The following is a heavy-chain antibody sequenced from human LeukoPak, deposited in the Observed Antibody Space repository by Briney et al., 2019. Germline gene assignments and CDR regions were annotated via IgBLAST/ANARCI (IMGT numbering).Heavy chain of an antibody. CDR1: GGSFSGYY. D-gene: IGHD3-10*01. Sequence: SETLSLTCAVYGGSFSGYYWSWIRHPPGKGLEWIGEINHSVSTNYNPSLKSRFTISVDTSKNQFSLKLSSVTAADTAVYYCARLVWFGEAYFDYWGQGTLVTVSS. CDR3: ARLVWFGEAYFDY. J-gene: IGHJ4*02. CDR2: INHSVST. V-gene: IGHV4-34*01.